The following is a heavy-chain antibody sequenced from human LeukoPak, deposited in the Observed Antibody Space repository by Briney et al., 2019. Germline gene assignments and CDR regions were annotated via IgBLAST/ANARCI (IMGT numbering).Heavy chain of an antibody. D-gene: IGHD3-10*01. CDR3: TIISSDYYYGMDV. J-gene: IGHJ6*04. CDR1: GYTLTELS. CDR2: FGPEDGET. Sequence: ASVKVSCKVSGYTLTELSMHWVRQAPGKGLEWMGGFGPEDGETIYAQKFQGRVTMTEDTSTDTAYMELSSLRSEDTAVYYCTIISSDYYYGMDVWGKGTTVTVSS. V-gene: IGHV1-24*01.